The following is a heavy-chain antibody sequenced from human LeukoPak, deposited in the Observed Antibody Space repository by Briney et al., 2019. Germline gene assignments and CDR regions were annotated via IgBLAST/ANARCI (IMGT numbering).Heavy chain of an antibody. Sequence: TGGSLRLSCAASGFTFSGSAVHWVRQASGRGLEWVGHIRRKGHDYATTFAASVKGRFTISRDDSKNTAYLQMDSLKPEDTAMYFCTRLGGSPPYFDYWGQGTLVTVSS. V-gene: IGHV3-73*01. CDR3: TRLGGSPPYFDY. J-gene: IGHJ4*02. CDR2: IRRKGHDYAT. D-gene: IGHD3-16*01. CDR1: GFTFSGSA.